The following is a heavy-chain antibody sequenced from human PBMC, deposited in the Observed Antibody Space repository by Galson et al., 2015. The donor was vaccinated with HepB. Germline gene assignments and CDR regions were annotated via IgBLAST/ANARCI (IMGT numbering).Heavy chain of an antibody. D-gene: IGHD3-22*01. CDR1: GFTFSSYS. V-gene: IGHV3-21*01. CDR2: ISSSSSYI. J-gene: IGHJ4*02. Sequence: SLRLSCAASGFTFSSYSMNWVRQAPGKGLEWVSSISSSSSYIYYADSVKGRFTISRDNAKNSLYLQMNSLRAEDTAVYYCARGFSIVYYYDSSGYLLWGQGTLVTVSS. CDR3: ARGFSIVYYYDSSGYLL.